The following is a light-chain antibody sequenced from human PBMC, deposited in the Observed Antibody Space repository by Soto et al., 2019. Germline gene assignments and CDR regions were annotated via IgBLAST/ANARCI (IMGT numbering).Light chain of an antibody. CDR3: SSYAGSNNLVV. CDR1: SSDVGGYIC. CDR2: EVS. Sequence: QSALTQPPSASGSPGQSVTISCTGTSSDVGGYICVSWYQQHPGKAPKLMIYEVSERPSGVPDRFSGSKSGNTASLTVSGRRADAEADYYCSSYAGSNNLVVFGGGTKLTVL. V-gene: IGLV2-8*01. J-gene: IGLJ2*01.